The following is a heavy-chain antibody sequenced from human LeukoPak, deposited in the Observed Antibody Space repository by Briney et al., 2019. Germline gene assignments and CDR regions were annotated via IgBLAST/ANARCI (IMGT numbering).Heavy chain of an antibody. D-gene: IGHD2/OR15-2a*01. CDR2: INHSGST. V-gene: IGHV4-34*01. Sequence: SETLPLTCAVYGGSFSGYYWSWIRQPPGKGLEWIGEINHSGSTNYNPSLKSRVTISVDTSKNQFSLKLSSVTAADTAVYYCAKDGSMPWGYYMDVWGKGTTVTISS. CDR3: AKDGSMPWGYYMDV. CDR1: GGSFSGYY. J-gene: IGHJ6*03.